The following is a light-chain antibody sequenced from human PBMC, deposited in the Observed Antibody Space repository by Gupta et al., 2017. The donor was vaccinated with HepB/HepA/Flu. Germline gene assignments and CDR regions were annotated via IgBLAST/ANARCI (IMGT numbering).Light chain of an antibody. Sequence: SSELTRPPSVSVSPGQTARITCSGDALPKQYAYWYQRKPGQAPVLVIYKDSERPSVIPERFSGSISGTTVTLTISGVQAEDEADYYCQSADSRGTYVVFGGGTKLTVL. CDR2: KDS. J-gene: IGLJ2*01. CDR3: QSADSRGTYVV. V-gene: IGLV3-25*03. CDR1: ALPKQY.